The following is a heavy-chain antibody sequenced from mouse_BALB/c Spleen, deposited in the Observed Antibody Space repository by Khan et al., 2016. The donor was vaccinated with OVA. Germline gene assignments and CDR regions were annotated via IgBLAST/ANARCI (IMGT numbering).Heavy chain of an antibody. Sequence: QVQLQQSGAELVRPGSSVKISCKASGYAFSSYWMHWVKQRPGQGLEWIGQIYPGDGDTNYNGKFKGKATLTADKSSSTAYMQLSSLTSEDSAVYFCARSGYYGSSSYAMDYWGQGTSVTVSS. J-gene: IGHJ4*01. CDR2: IYPGDGDT. CDR3: ARSGYYGSSSYAMDY. CDR1: GYAFSSYW. V-gene: IGHV1-80*01. D-gene: IGHD1-1*01.